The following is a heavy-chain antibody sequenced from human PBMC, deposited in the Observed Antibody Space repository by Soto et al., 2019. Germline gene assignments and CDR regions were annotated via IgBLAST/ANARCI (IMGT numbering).Heavy chain of an antibody. Sequence: QVQLQESGPGLVKPSGTLSLTCAVSGGSISSSNWWSWVRQPPGKGLEWIGEIYHSGSTNYNPSPKSRVTISVDKSKNQFSPKLSSVTAADTAVYYCARVGGYCSSTSCYGGGNWFDPWGQGTLVTVSS. CDR1: GGSISSSNW. CDR3: ARVGGYCSSTSCYGGGNWFDP. CDR2: IYHSGST. J-gene: IGHJ5*02. V-gene: IGHV4-4*02. D-gene: IGHD2-2*01.